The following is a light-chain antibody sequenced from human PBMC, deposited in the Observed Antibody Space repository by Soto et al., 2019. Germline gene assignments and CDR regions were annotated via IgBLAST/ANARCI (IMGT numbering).Light chain of an antibody. Sequence: EIVLTQSPGTLSLSPGERATLSCRAGRSVNNNYLAWYQQKPGQSPRPLIFGASTRPTGIPYRFIGSGSRREIILTISRLESDDIAMYHSDQHGGTLETFGQGTKVDIK. J-gene: IGKJ1*01. CDR2: GAS. V-gene: IGKV3-20*01. CDR3: DQHGGTLET. CDR1: RSVNNNY.